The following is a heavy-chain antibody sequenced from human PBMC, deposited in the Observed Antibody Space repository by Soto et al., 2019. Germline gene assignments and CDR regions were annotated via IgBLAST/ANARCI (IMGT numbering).Heavy chain of an antibody. CDR1: SGSISSSYW. Sequence: QVQLQESGPGLVKPSGTLSLTCAVSSGSISSSYWWSWVRQPPGKGLEWIGASYHSGSTNYNPSLQSGVTISVHKSKSQFSLNLSSVTAADTAVYYCAREAYCSSASCYGGAFDIWSQGTMVTVSS. CDR3: AREAYCSSASCYGGAFDI. CDR2: SYHSGST. J-gene: IGHJ3*02. V-gene: IGHV4-4*02. D-gene: IGHD2-2*01.